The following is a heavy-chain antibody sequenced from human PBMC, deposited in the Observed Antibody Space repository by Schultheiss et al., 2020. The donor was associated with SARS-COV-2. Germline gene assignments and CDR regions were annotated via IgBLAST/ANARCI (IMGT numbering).Heavy chain of an antibody. V-gene: IGHV3-33*01. CDR1: GFTFSSYG. CDR3: ARDPPSNYDFWSGSYYFDY. D-gene: IGHD3-3*01. Sequence: GSLRLSCAASGFTFSSYGMHWVRQAPGKGLEWVAVIWYDGSNKYYADSVKGRFTISRDNSKNTLYLQMNSLRAEDTAVYYCARDPPSNYDFWSGSYYFDYWGQGTLVTVSS. J-gene: IGHJ4*02. CDR2: IWYDGSNK.